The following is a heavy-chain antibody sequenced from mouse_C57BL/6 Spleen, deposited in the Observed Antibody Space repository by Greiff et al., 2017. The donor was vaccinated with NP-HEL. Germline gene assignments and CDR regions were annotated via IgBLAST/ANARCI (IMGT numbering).Heavy chain of an antibody. CDR2: ISSGSSTI. V-gene: IGHV5-17*01. Sequence: DVKLVESGGGLVKPGGSLKLSCAASGFTFSDYGMHWVRQAPEKGLEWVAYISSGSSTIYYADTVKGRFTISRDNAKNTLFLQMTSLRSEDTAMYYCARDYYYSNYGGFAYWGQGTLVTVSA. D-gene: IGHD2-5*01. CDR1: GFTFSDYG. CDR3: ARDYYYSNYGGFAY. J-gene: IGHJ3*01.